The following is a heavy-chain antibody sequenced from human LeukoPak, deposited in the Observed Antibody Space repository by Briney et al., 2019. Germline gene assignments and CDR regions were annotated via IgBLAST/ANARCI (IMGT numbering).Heavy chain of an antibody. CDR2: INPNSGGT. Sequence: GASVKVSCKASGYTFTGYYMYWVRQAPGQGLEWMGRINPNSGGTDYAQNFQGRVTMTRDTSISTAYMELSRLRSDDTAVYYCARGYCSGGTCYLVENWFDPWGHGTLVTVSS. D-gene: IGHD2-15*01. J-gene: IGHJ5*02. CDR1: GYTFTGYY. V-gene: IGHV1-2*06. CDR3: ARGYCSGGTCYLVENWFDP.